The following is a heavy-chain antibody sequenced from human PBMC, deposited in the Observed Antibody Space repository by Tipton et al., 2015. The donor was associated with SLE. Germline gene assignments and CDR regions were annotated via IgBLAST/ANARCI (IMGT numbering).Heavy chain of an antibody. V-gene: IGHV4-39*07. CDR1: GGSISSGSYY. CDR2: INHSGST. CDR3: AGGSLTGDFDY. Sequence: TLSLTCTVSGGSISSGSYYWSWIRQPPGKGLEWIGEINHSGSTNYNPSLKSRVTISVDTSKNQFSLKLSSVTAADTAVYYRAGGSLTGDFDYWGQGTLVTVSS. D-gene: IGHD7-27*01. J-gene: IGHJ4*02.